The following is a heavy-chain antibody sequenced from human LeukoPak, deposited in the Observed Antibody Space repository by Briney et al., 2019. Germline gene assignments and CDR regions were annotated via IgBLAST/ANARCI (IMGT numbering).Heavy chain of an antibody. D-gene: IGHD4-17*01. CDR2: ISGSGGSI. Sequence: GGSLRLSCAASGFIFSDYSMTWVRQAPGKGPEWVSCISGSGGSIYYADSVKGRFTISRDNSKNTLYLQMNSLRAEDTAVYYCAKLHGSYGDYEDGSDYWGQGTLVTVSS. CDR1: GFIFSDYS. CDR3: AKLHGSYGDYEDGSDY. V-gene: IGHV3-23*01. J-gene: IGHJ4*02.